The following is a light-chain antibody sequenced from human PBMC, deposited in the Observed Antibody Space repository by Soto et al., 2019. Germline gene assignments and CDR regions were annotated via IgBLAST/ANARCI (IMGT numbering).Light chain of an antibody. CDR2: EGS. Sequence: QSALTQPASVSGSPGQSITISCTGTSSDVGSYNLVSWYQQHPGKAPKLMIYEGSKRLSGVSNRFSGSKSGNTASLTISGLQAEDEADYYCCSYAGSSTDVFGTGTTLTVL. V-gene: IGLV2-23*01. CDR1: SSDVGSYNL. J-gene: IGLJ1*01. CDR3: CSYAGSSTDV.